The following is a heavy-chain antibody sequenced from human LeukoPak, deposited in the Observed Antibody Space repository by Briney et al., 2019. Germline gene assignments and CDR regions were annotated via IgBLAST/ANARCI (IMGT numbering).Heavy chain of an antibody. D-gene: IGHD3-22*01. V-gene: IGHV3-11*01. CDR1: GFTFSDYC. Sequence: PGGSLRLSCAASGFTFSDYCMSWIRQAPGKGLEWVSYISSSGSTIYYADSVKGRFTISRDNAKNSLYLQMNSLRAEDTAVYYCARVRADSSGYYLYYFDYWGQGTLVTVSS. CDR2: ISSSGSTI. J-gene: IGHJ4*02. CDR3: ARVRADSSGYYLYYFDY.